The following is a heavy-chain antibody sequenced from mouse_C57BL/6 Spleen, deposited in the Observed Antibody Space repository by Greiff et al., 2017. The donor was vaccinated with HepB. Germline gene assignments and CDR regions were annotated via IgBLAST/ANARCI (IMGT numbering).Heavy chain of an antibody. CDR2: IYPGSGST. D-gene: IGHD2-4*01. Sequence: QVQLKQPGAELVKPGASVKMSCKASGYTFTSYWITWVKQRPGQGLEWIGDIYPGSGSTNYNEKFKSKATLTVDTSSSTAYMQLSSLTSEDSAVYYCARKGDYDGPYYAMDYWGQGTSVTVSS. J-gene: IGHJ4*01. V-gene: IGHV1-55*01. CDR3: ARKGDYDGPYYAMDY. CDR1: GYTFTSYW.